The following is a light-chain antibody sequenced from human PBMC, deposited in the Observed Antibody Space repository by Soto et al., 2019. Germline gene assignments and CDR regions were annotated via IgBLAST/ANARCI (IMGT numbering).Light chain of an antibody. Sequence: QSALSQPPSASGSPGQSVTLSCTGSSSDVGGYNFVSWYQHLPGKAPKLMIYEVIQRPSGVPDRFSGSKSGNTASLTVSGLQAEDEADYYCSSYAGSENFVLVGGGTKLAV. CDR2: EVI. V-gene: IGLV2-8*01. CDR3: SSYAGSENFVL. CDR1: SSDVGGYNF. J-gene: IGLJ2*01.